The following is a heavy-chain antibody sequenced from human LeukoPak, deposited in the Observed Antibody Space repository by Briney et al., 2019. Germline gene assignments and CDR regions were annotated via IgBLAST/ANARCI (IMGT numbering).Heavy chain of an antibody. J-gene: IGHJ4*02. CDR2: IYSGGST. CDR3: ASQWFEYYFDY. D-gene: IGHD3-10*01. Sequence: GGSLRLSCAASGFTVSSNYMSWVRQAPGKGLEWVSVIYSGGSTYYADSAKGRFTISRDNSKNTLYLQMNSLRAEDTAVYYCASQWFEYYFDYWGQGTLVTVSS. CDR1: GFTVSSNY. V-gene: IGHV3-66*04.